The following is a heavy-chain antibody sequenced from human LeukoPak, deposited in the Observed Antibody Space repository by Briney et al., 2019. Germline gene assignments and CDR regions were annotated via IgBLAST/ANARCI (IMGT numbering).Heavy chain of an antibody. CDR2: IIPIFGTA. V-gene: IGHV1-69*05. D-gene: IGHD3-3*01. CDR1: GGTFSSYA. CDR3: ARNVWDDFWSGYDY. Sequence: GASVKVSCKASGGTFSSYAISWVRQAPGQGLEWMGGIIPIFGTAYYAQKFQGRVTITTDESTSTAYMELSSLRSEDTAVYYCARNVWDDFWSGYDYWGQGTLVTVSS. J-gene: IGHJ4*02.